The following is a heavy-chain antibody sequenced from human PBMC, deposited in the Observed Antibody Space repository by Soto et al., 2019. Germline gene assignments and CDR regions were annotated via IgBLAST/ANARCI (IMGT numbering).Heavy chain of an antibody. CDR3: AREGAAPYYYYGMDV. V-gene: IGHV4-31*03. Sequence: QVQLLESGPGLVKPSQALCLTCTVSGGSISSGGYFWSWIRQHPGKGLEWIGFIYYSGSTYYNPSLKSRVTISVDTSKNQFSLKLSSVTAADTAVYYCAREGAAPYYYYGMDVWGQGTTVTVSS. CDR1: GGSISSGGYF. CDR2: IYYSGST. J-gene: IGHJ6*02. D-gene: IGHD6-6*01.